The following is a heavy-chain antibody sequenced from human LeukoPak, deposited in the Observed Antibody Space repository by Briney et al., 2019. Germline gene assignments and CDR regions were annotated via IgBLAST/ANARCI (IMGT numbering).Heavy chain of an antibody. CDR1: GFTVSSSY. D-gene: IGHD1-20*01. V-gene: IGHV3-53*01. J-gene: IGHJ3*02. CDR2: IYRGGGT. CDR3: ARARLYNLNDDPAFDI. Sequence: GGSLRLSCAASGFTVSSSYLSWVRQAPGKGLEWVLLIYRGGGTYYADSVKGQFTISRDSSKNTLFLQMNSLRAEDTAVYYCARARLYNLNDDPAFDIWGQGTMVSVSS.